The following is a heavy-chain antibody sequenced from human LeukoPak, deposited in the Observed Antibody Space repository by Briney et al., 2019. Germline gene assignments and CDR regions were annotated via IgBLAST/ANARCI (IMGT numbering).Heavy chain of an antibody. D-gene: IGHD1-7*01. CDR3: AKDRGNYEGLYDY. V-gene: IGHV3-23*01. Sequence: GGSPRLSCAASGVTFSSYAMSCVRQAPGKGLEWGSSISGNGASTYSADSVKGRFTLSRENSKKTLYLHMNSLRAADTAVYYFAKDRGNYEGLYDYWGQGTLVTVSS. J-gene: IGHJ4*02. CDR2: ISGNGAST. CDR1: GVTFSSYA.